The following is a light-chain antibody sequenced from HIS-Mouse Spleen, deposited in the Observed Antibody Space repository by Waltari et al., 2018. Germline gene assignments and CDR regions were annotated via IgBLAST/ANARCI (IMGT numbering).Light chain of an antibody. CDR2: EVS. J-gene: IGLJ2*01. CDR3: SSYAGSNNLRV. CDR1: SSDVGGYNY. V-gene: IGLV2-8*01. Sequence: QSALTQPPSASGSPGQSVTISCTGTSSDVGGYNYVSWYQQHPGKAPKRMIYEVSKRPSGVPDRCSGSKSGNTASLTVSGLQAEDEADYYCSSYAGSNNLRVFGGGTKLTVL.